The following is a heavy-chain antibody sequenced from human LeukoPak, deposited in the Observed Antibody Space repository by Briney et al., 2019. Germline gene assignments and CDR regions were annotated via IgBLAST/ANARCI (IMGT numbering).Heavy chain of an antibody. CDR3: ARDPSTRDPEGYYYYGMDV. V-gene: IGHV4-30-4*01. CDR1: GGSISSGDYY. J-gene: IGHJ6*02. CDR2: IYYSGST. D-gene: IGHD2-2*01. Sequence: SQTLSLTCTVSGGSISSGDYYWSWIRQPPGKGLEWIGYIYYSGSTYYNPSLKSRVTISVDTSKNQFSLKLSSVTAADTAVYYFARDPSTRDPEGYYYYGMDVWGQGTTVTVSS.